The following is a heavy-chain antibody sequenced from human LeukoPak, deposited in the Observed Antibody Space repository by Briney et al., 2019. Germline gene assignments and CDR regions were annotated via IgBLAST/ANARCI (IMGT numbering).Heavy chain of an antibody. Sequence: ASVKVSCEASGGTFSSYAISWVRQAPGQGLEWMGGIIPIFGTANYAQKFQGRVTITADESTSTPYMELSSLRSDDTAVYYCARDGLSYTNPNNWFAPWAQGTLVTVSS. D-gene: IGHD2-2*02. CDR3: ARDGLSYTNPNNWFAP. CDR1: GGTFSSYA. V-gene: IGHV1-69*13. CDR2: IIPIFGTA. J-gene: IGHJ5*02.